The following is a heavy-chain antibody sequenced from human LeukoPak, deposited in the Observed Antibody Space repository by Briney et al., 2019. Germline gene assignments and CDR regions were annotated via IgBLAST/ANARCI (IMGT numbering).Heavy chain of an antibody. CDR1: GFSLSTSGVG. CDR2: IYWDDDK. V-gene: IGHV2-5*02. CDR3: AQLKPTTIAAGY. D-gene: IGHD6-13*01. Sequence: ESGPTLVKPTQTLTLTCTFSGFSLSTSGVGVGWIRQPPGKALEWLAHIYWDDDKRYSPSLKSRLTITKDTSKNQVVLTMTNMDPVDTATYYCAQLKPTTIAAGYWGQGTLVTVSS. J-gene: IGHJ4*02.